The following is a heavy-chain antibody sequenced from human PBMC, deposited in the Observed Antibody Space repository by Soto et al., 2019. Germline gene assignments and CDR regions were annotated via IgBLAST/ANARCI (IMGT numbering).Heavy chain of an antibody. CDR2: IYWADDK. CDR1: GFSLSTSGVG. CDR3: AHRALYTGSYWDGGYFDA. D-gene: IGHD1-26*01. Sequence: QNTLMKSGPTRVRPTPPLTLTCSFSGFSLSTSGVGVCWIRQPPGHAPEWLVVIYWADDKRYSPSLRNSLTSTKHTPKNQMVLTMNNMYPVDTGTYNCAHRALYTGSYWDGGYFDAWGQGTPVAVTT. V-gene: IGHV2-5*02. J-gene: IGHJ4*02.